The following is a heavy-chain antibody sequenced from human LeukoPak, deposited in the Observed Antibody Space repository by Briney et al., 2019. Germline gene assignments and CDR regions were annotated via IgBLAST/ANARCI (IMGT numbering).Heavy chain of an antibody. CDR1: GYTFTSYG. Sequence: ASVKVSCKASGYTFTSYGISWVRQAPGQGLEWMGIINPSGGSTSCAQKFQGRVTMTRDTSTSTVYMELSSLRSEDTAVYYCATIYGGNPLFDYWGQGTLVTVSS. V-gene: IGHV1-46*01. D-gene: IGHD4-23*01. J-gene: IGHJ4*02. CDR2: INPSGGST. CDR3: ATIYGGNPLFDY.